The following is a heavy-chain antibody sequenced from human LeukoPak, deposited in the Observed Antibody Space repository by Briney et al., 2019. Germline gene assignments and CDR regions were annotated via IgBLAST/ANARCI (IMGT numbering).Heavy chain of an antibody. V-gene: IGHV1-2*02. Sequence: ASVKASCKASGYTFTGYYMHWVRQAPGQGLEWMGWINPNSGGTNYAQKFQGRVTMTRDTSISTAYMELSRLRSDDTAVYYCARDSIVGATPGDFDYWGQGTLVTVSS. CDR2: INPNSGGT. D-gene: IGHD1-26*01. CDR3: ARDSIVGATPGDFDY. J-gene: IGHJ4*02. CDR1: GYTFTGYY.